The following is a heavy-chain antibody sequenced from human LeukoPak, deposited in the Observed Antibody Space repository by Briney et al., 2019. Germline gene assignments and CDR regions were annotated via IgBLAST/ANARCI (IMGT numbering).Heavy chain of an antibody. V-gene: IGHV3-7*03. CDR2: IQRDGSDN. CDR1: GFTFSQYW. D-gene: IGHD2-8*02. CDR3: ARGWCPYCYGMGD. J-gene: IGHJ6*04. Sequence: HPGGSLRLSCVASGFTFSQYWMTWVRQAPGKGLEWVANIQRDGSDNNYVDSVKGRFTISRDNAKNSLYLQMNSLRAEDTAVYYCARGWCPYCYGMGDWGKGTTVTVSS.